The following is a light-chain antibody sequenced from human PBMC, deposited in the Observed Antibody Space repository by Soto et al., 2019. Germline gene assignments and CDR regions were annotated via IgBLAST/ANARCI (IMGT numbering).Light chain of an antibody. J-gene: IGKJ4*01. Sequence: DIQMTQSPSSLSASVGDRVIITCRASQGISNYLTWYQQKPGKVPEVLIYAASTLQSGVPSRFSGSGSGTDFSPTISSQQPEDVATYYCQKYNSAPFTFGGGTKVEIK. V-gene: IGKV1-27*01. CDR2: AAS. CDR1: QGISNY. CDR3: QKYNSAPFT.